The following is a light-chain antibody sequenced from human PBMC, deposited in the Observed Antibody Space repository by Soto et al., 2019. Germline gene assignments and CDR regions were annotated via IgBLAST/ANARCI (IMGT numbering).Light chain of an antibody. CDR1: QSFSSY. V-gene: IGKV3-11*01. CDR3: QQRSNWSPVIT. J-gene: IGKJ5*01. Sequence: EIVLTQSPATLSLSPGERATLSCRASQSFSSYLAWYQQKPGQAPRLLIYDASKRATGIPARFSGRGSGTDFTLTISSLELEDFAVYYCQQRSNWSPVITFGQGTRLEIK. CDR2: DAS.